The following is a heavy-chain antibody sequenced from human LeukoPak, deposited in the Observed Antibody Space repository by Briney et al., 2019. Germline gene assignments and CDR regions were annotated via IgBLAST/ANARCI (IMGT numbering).Heavy chain of an antibody. CDR2: VVPEDGEA. D-gene: IGHD5-12*01. Sequence: ASVKVSCKVSEYTLTEASIHWVRQSPGEGLEWMGGVVPEDGEAVFAQKFQGRVTMTEDTSTDTAYLEMHNLISDDTAVYYCALVLGGYGYFDYWGQGTLVTVSS. J-gene: IGHJ4*02. CDR1: EYTLTEAS. V-gene: IGHV1-24*01. CDR3: ALVLGGYGYFDY.